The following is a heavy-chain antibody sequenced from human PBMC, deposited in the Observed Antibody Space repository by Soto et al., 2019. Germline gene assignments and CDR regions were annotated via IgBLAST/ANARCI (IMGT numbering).Heavy chain of an antibody. J-gene: IGHJ6*02. CDR2: MNPNSGNT. V-gene: IGHV1-8*01. Sequence: QVPLVQSGAEVKKPGASVKVSCKASGSTFTSFEFNWVRQAAGQVLEWMGWMNPNSGNTAYAQKCQGTVTVTSNTTTGTAYMELTRLKSEDVAGYHCAIANFLWEPRRDMDVCGQGTTITVSS. CDR3: AIANFLWEPRRDMDV. CDR1: GSTFTSFE. D-gene: IGHD1-26*01.